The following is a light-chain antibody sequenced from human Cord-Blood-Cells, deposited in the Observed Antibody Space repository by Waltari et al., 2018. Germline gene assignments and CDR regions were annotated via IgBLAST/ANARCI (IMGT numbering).Light chain of an antibody. J-gene: IGLJ2*01. CDR3: SSYTSSSTLVV. V-gene: IGLV2-14*01. CDR2: DVS. CDR1: SSDVGGYNY. Sequence: HSALTQPASVSGSPGQSITIPCTGTSSDVGGYNYVSLYQQHPGKAPKLMIYDVSNRPSGVSNRFSGSKSGNTASLTISGLQAEDEADYYCSSYTSSSTLVVFGGGTKLTVL.